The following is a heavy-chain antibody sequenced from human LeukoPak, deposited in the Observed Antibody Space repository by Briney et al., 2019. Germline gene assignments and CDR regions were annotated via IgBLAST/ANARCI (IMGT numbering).Heavy chain of an antibody. Sequence: PSETLSLTCTVSGGSISSGGYYWSWIRQHPGKGLEWIGYIYYSGSTYYNPSLKSRVTISVDTSKNQFSLKLSSVTAADTAVYYCARLFKTRGYSYFQDPRAFDIWGQGTMVTVSS. D-gene: IGHD5-18*01. CDR2: IYYSGST. J-gene: IGHJ3*02. CDR3: ARLFKTRGYSYFQDPRAFDI. V-gene: IGHV4-31*03. CDR1: GGSISSGGYY.